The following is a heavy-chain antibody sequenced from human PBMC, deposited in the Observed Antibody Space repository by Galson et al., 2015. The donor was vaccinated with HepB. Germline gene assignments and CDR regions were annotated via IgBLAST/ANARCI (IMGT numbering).Heavy chain of an antibody. Sequence: SVKVSYKASGFTFTTYYMHWVRQAPGQGLEWMGVIDPSGDNTIYAQKFQGRVTMAKDTSTRTVSMELSSLRSEDTAVYYCARDWELGYWGQGTLVTVSS. CDR3: ARDWELGY. V-gene: IGHV1-46*01. CDR2: IDPSGDNT. D-gene: IGHD1-26*01. CDR1: GFTFTTYY. J-gene: IGHJ4*02.